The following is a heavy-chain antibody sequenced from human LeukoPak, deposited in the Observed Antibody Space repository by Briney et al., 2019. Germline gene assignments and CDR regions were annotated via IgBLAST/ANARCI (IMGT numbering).Heavy chain of an antibody. CDR3: ARDHGDFWSGYYA. CDR2: INPNSGGT. V-gene: IGHV1-2*02. Sequence: GASVKVSCKASGYTFTGYYMHWVRQAPGQGLEWMGWINPNSGGTNYAQKFQGRVTMTRDTSISTAYMELSRLRSDDTAVYYCARDHGDFWSGYYAWGQGTLVTVSS. D-gene: IGHD3-3*01. CDR1: GYTFTGYY. J-gene: IGHJ5*02.